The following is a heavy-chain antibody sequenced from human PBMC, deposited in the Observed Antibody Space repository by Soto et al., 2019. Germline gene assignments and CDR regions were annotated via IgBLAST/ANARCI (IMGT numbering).Heavy chain of an antibody. D-gene: IGHD1-26*01. Sequence: QLQLQESGPGLVKPSETLSLTCSLSGGSISSTFYYWGWIRQPPGKGLEWIGSISYSGTTFYNASLKGRVTISVDTSKNQFSLRLTSVTATDTAVYFCARQKWEQPKWFDPWGQGTLVTVSS. CDR2: ISYSGTT. J-gene: IGHJ5*02. V-gene: IGHV4-39*01. CDR1: GGSISSTFYY. CDR3: ARQKWEQPKWFDP.